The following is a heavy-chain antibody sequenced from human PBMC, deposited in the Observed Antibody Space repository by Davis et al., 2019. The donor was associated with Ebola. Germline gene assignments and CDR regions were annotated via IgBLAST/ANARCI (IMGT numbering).Heavy chain of an antibody. CDR2: ISGSGGST. V-gene: IGHV3-23*01. D-gene: IGHD6-19*01. Sequence: GESLKISCVGSGFNFSHYAMSWVRQAPGKGLEWVSAISGSGGSTYYADSVKGRFTISRDNSKNTLYLQMNSLRAEDTAVYYCAKGSGSGWSFDYWGQGTLVTVSS. J-gene: IGHJ4*02. CDR3: AKGSGSGWSFDY. CDR1: GFNFSHYA.